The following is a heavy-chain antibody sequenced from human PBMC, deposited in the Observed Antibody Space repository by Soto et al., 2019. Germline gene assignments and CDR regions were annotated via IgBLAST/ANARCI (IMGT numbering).Heavy chain of an antibody. CDR2: INSDGSST. Sequence: EVQLVESGGGLVQPGGSLRLSCAASGFTFSSYWMHWVRQSPGKGLVWVSRINSDGSSTSYADSVKGRFTISRDNAKNTLYLQMNSLGAEDTAVYYCAREDYSRGDYFDYWVQGTLVTVSS. J-gene: IGHJ4*02. CDR3: AREDYSRGDYFDY. D-gene: IGHD2-15*01. V-gene: IGHV3-74*01. CDR1: GFTFSSYW.